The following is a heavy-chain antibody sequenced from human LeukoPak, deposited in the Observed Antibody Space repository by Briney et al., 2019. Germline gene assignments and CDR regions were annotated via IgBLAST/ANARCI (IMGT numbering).Heavy chain of an antibody. CDR1: GSTLRNYI. V-gene: IGHV3-23*01. J-gene: IGHJ6*04. CDR3: ATFAGVVPGGLLL. D-gene: IGHD2-2*01. Sequence: GGSLRLSCVASGSTLRNYIMTWVRQAPGKGLEWVSSMSIIDDSIYYADSVKGRFTISRDNSKSTLSLQMSSLRAEDTGVYYCATFAGVVPGGLLLWGKGTTVIVSS. CDR2: MSIIDDSI.